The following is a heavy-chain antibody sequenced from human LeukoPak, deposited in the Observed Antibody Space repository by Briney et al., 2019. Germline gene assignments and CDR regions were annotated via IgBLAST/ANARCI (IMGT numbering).Heavy chain of an antibody. J-gene: IGHJ4*02. V-gene: IGHV4-59*08. D-gene: IGHD1-26*01. CDR2: IYYSGST. Sequence: PSETLSLTCTVSGGSISSYHWSWIRQPPGKGLEWIGHIYYSGSTNYNPSLKSRVTISVDTSKNQFSLRLSSVTAADTAVYYSARLASGSYGPLTPFDYWGQGTLVTVSS. CDR1: GGSISSYH. CDR3: ARLASGSYGPLTPFDY.